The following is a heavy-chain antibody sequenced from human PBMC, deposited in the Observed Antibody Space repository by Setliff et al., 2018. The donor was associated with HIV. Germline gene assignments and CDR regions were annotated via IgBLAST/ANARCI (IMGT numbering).Heavy chain of an antibody. D-gene: IGHD2-15*01. CDR3: ARDDWTCSDGTCFPITFDY. V-gene: IGHV3-21*01. Sequence: GSLRLSCAASGFTFSSYSMNWVRQAPGKGLEWVSSISSSSSYIYYADSLKGRFTISRDNAKNSVSLQMNSLRVEDTAVYYCARDDWTCSDGTCFPITFDYWGQGTLVTVSS. CDR2: ISSSSSYI. CDR1: GFTFSSYS. J-gene: IGHJ4*02.